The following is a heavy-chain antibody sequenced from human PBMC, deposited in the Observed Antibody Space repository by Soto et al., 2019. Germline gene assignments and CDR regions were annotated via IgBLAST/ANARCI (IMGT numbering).Heavy chain of an antibody. CDR3: ARLRVGGWQAFDI. J-gene: IGHJ3*02. Sequence: QLQLQESGPGLVKPSETLSLTCTVSGGSISSSSYYWGWIRQPPGKGLEWIGSIYYSGSTYYNPSLKSRVTISVDTSKNQFSLKLSSVTAADTAVYYCARLRVGGWQAFDIWGQGTMVTVSS. CDR1: GGSISSSSYY. V-gene: IGHV4-39*01. D-gene: IGHD6-19*01. CDR2: IYYSGST.